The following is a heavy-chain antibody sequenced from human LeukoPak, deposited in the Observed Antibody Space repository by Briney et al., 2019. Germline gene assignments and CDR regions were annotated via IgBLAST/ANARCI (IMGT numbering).Heavy chain of an antibody. V-gene: IGHV1-3*01. CDR2: INAGNGNT. D-gene: IGHD5/OR15-5a*01. J-gene: IGHJ4*02. Sequence: ASVKLSCKASGYTFTSYAMHWWRQAPGQRLEWMVWINAGNGNTKYSQKFQGRVTITRDTSASTAYMELSSLRSEDTAVYYCARAIRGVYGPNERDNWGQGTLVTVSS. CDR1: GYTFTSYA. CDR3: ARAIRGVYGPNERDN.